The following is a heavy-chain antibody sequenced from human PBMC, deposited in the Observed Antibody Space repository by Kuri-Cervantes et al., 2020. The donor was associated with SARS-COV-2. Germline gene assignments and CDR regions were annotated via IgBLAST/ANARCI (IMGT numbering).Heavy chain of an antibody. CDR1: GFTFSDYA. D-gene: IGHD1-1*01. CDR3: AKDNSENGRGYWYFDL. CDR2: ISSGGSST. V-gene: IGHV3-23*01. Sequence: GESLKISCAASGFTFSDYAMSWVRQAPGKGLERVSGISSGGSSTYYPDSVKGRFTISRDNYKNTLYLQMSSLRAEDTAVYYCAKDNSENGRGYWYFDLWGRGTLVTVSS. J-gene: IGHJ2*01.